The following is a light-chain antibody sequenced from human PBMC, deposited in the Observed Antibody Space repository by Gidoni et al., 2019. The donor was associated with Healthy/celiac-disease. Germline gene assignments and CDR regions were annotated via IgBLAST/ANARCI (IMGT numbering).Light chain of an antibody. J-gene: IGLJ2*01. CDR1: SSNIGAGYD. CDR2: GHS. V-gene: IGLV1-40*01. Sequence: QSVLTPPPSVSGPPGQRVTIACTGSSSNIGAGYDVHWYQQLPGTAPKLLIYGHSNRPSGVPDRFSGSKSGTSASLAITGLQAEDEADYYCQSYDSSLSGSVFGGGTKLTVL. CDR3: QSYDSSLSGSV.